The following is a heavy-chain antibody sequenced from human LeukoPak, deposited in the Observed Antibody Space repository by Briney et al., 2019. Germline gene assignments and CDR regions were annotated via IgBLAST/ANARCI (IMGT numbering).Heavy chain of an antibody. J-gene: IGHJ4*02. CDR2: MNPNNGST. CDR1: GYTFTSYD. CDR3: ARDLVDNACDF. D-gene: IGHD2-8*01. Sequence: GASVKVSCKASGYTFTSYDIIWLRQATGQGLEWMGWMNPNNGSTGYVQKLQGRLTMTRDTSISTAYMELSSLRSEDTAVYYCARDLVDNACDFWGQGTLVTVSS. V-gene: IGHV1-8*02.